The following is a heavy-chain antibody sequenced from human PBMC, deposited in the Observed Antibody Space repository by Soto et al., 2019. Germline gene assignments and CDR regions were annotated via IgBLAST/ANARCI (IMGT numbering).Heavy chain of an antibody. D-gene: IGHD3-16*01. CDR2: MRGGGDTT. V-gene: IGHV3-23*01. CDR1: GFTLNNFA. CDR3: ATGRCVSGSVPPRVQI. J-gene: IGHJ4*02. Sequence: EVQLLESGGGLVQPGGPLSLSGAASGFTLNNFAMPWVRQAPGKGLEWVSDMRGGGDTTYYTDRGTGRFTVSRDSSKNTLYLQTGSLRAEDTALYYWATGRCVSGSVPPRVQIGGQGTRVTFSP.